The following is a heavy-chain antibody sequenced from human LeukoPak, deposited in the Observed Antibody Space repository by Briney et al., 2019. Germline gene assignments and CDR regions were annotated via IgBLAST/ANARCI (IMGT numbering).Heavy chain of an antibody. CDR1: GGSISSYYW. Sequence: TLSLTCTVSGGSISSYYWSWIRQPPGKALEWLALIYWDDDKRYSPSLKSRLTITKDTSKNQVVLTMTNMDPVDTATYYCAHYSSGWTRFDYWGQGTLVTVSS. V-gene: IGHV2-5*08. D-gene: IGHD6-19*01. CDR3: AHYSSGWTRFDY. CDR2: IYWDDDK. J-gene: IGHJ4*02.